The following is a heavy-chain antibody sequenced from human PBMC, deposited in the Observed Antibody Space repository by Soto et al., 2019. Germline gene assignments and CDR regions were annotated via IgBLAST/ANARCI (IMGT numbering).Heavy chain of an antibody. J-gene: IGHJ4*02. D-gene: IGHD6-19*01. V-gene: IGHV3-64D*06. CDR2: ISSYGADT. CDR3: VKEGYMRSDWYGQFDY. Sequence: GGSLRLSCSASGFALNSYAMHWVRQAPGKGLEFVSAISSYGADTYYAGSVKGRFANSRDNSKNTLYLQMSSLRAEDTALYYCVKEGYMRSDWYGQFDYWGQGALVTVSS. CDR1: GFALNSYA.